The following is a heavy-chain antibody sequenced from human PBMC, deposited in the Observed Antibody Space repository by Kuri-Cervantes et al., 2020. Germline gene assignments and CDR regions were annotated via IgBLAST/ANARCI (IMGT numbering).Heavy chain of an antibody. CDR3: AKDFYNYFDH. J-gene: IGHJ4*02. Sequence: GESLKISCGASGFSFSSYWMNWVRQAPGMGLVWVSRINTDGSNTRNADSVKGRFTMSRDNPKNTLYLQMNSLRDEDTAVYYCAKDFYNYFDHWGQGTQVTVSS. CDR1: GFSFSSYW. D-gene: IGHD5-24*01. V-gene: IGHV3-74*01. CDR2: INTDGSNT.